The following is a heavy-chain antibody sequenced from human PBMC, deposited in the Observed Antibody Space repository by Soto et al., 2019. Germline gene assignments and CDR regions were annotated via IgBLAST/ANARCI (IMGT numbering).Heavy chain of an antibody. CDR3: ARDYYDSSGYYYPPGY. J-gene: IGHJ4*02. Sequence: PSETLSLTCTVSGGSISISRYYWGWILQPPGKGLEWIGSIYYSGSTYYNPSLKSRVTISVDTSKNQFSLKLSSVTAADTAVYYCARDYYDSSGYYYPPGYWGQGTLVTVSS. CDR1: GGSISISRYY. D-gene: IGHD3-22*01. V-gene: IGHV4-39*01. CDR2: IYYSGST.